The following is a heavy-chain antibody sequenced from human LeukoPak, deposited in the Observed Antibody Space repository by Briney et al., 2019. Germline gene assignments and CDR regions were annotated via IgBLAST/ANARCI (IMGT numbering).Heavy chain of an antibody. CDR1: GGTFISYA. V-gene: IGHV1-69*13. J-gene: IGHJ4*02. D-gene: IGHD3-22*01. Sequence: SVKVSCKASGGTFISYAISWVRQAPGQGLEWMGGIIPIFGTANYAQKFQGRVTITADESTSTAYMELSSLRSEDTAVYYCARGYYYDSSAQSFDYWGQGTLVTVSS. CDR2: IIPIFGTA. CDR3: ARGYYYDSSAQSFDY.